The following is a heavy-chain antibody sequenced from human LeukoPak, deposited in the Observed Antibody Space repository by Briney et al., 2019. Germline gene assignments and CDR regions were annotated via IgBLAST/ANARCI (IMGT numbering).Heavy chain of an antibody. D-gene: IGHD3-22*01. CDR2: IIAILGTT. CDR1: GDTFSNYA. V-gene: IGHV1-69*13. CDR3: ARRGDDSSCYGDFALRY. Sequence: SVKVSCKASGDTFSNYAISWVRQAPGQGLDWMGGIIAILGTTKYAQKFQSRVTITADESTSTDYMELSSVTSEETAEYFCARRGDDSSCYGDFALRYWGQGTLVTVSS. J-gene: IGHJ4*02.